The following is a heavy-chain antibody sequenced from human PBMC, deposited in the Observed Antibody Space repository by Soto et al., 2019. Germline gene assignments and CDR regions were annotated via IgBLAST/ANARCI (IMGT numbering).Heavy chain of an antibody. CDR1: GYTFTSYG. CDR3: ARSCSSGGYYFDY. Sequence: QVQLVQSGAEVKKPGASVKVSCKASGYTFTSYGISWVRQAPGQGLEWMGWISAYNGNTNYAQKLQGRVTMTTDTPRRTAHIERRSLKYDVTAAEYCARSCSSGGYYFDYGGEGT. V-gene: IGHV1-18*01. J-gene: IGHJ4*02. D-gene: IGHD6-19*01. CDR2: ISAYNGNT.